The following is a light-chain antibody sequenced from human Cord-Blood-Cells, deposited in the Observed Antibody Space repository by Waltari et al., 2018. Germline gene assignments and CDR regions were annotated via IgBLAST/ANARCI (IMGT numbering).Light chain of an antibody. Sequence: DIVLTQSPATLSLSPGERATLSCRAGQSVSSYLAWYQQKPGQAPRLRIYDASNRATGIPARFSGSGSGTDFTLSSSSLEAEGFAVYYCQQRSNWPPVFTFGPGTKVDIK. CDR1: QSVSSY. CDR2: DAS. J-gene: IGKJ3*01. V-gene: IGKV3-11*01. CDR3: QQRSNWPPVFT.